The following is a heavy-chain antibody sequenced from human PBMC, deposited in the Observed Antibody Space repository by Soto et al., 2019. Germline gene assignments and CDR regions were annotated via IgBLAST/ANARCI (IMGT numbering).Heavy chain of an antibody. Sequence: EVQLVESGGGLVQPGGSLRLSCAASGFTLSGRSMHWVRQAPGKGLVWVSGIDNAGTDSTYADSVKGRFTSSRDNAKNMLYLQMNSLRVEDTAVYYCARGWFCPDAWGKGTTVTVSS. CDR2: IDNAGTDS. J-gene: IGHJ6*04. V-gene: IGHV3-74*01. D-gene: IGHD3-10*01. CDR3: ARGWFCPDA. CDR1: GFTLSGRS.